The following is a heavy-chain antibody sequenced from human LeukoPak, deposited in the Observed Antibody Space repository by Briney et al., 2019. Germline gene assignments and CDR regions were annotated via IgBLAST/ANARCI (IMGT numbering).Heavy chain of an antibody. V-gene: IGHV4-59*01. J-gene: IGHJ3*02. D-gene: IGHD4-11*01. CDR1: GGSISSYY. CDR3: ARVTSLTTLTAFDI. Sequence: SETLSLTCTVSGGSISSYYWSWIRQPPGKGLEWIGYIYYSGSTNYNASLTNRVTISVDTSKNQFSLKLSSVTAADTAVYYCARVTSLTTLTAFDIWGQGTMVTVSS. CDR2: IYYSGST.